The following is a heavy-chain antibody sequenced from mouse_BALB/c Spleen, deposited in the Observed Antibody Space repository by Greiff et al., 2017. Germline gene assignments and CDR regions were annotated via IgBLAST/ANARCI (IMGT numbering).Heavy chain of an antibody. CDR3: ERGIGDRYGKYIDV. D-gene: IGHD2-14*01. J-gene: IGHJ1*01. CDR1: GFTFTDYY. V-gene: IGHV7-3*02. Sequence: EVQLVESGGGLVQPGRSLRLSCATSGFTFTDYYMSWVRQPPGKALEWLGFIRNKANGYTTEYRASMKGRFTISRDNSQSILYLQMNTLRAEDSATNYCERGIGDRYGKYIDVWGEGTTVTVSS. CDR2: IRNKANGYTT.